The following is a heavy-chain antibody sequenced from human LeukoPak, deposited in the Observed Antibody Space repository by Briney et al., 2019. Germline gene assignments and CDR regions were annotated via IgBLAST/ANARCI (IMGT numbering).Heavy chain of an antibody. CDR3: ARHEYSGSYYGLSWFDP. CDR1: GVSISRGRYY. CDR2: IYTSGST. V-gene: IGHV4-61*02. J-gene: IGHJ5*02. Sequence: SQTLSLTCTVCGVSISRGRYYWSWIRHPAGKELEWIGRIYTSGSTNYNPSLKSRVTISVDTSKNQFSLKLSSLTAADTAVYYCARHEYSGSYYGLSWFDPWGQGTLVTVSS. D-gene: IGHD1-26*01.